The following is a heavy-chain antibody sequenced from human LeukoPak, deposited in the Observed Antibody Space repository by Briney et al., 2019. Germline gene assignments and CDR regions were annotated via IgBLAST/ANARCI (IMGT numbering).Heavy chain of an antibody. J-gene: IGHJ3*02. CDR3: ARDTITTSGDDAFDI. Sequence: GGSLRLSCAASGFTFSSYWMSWVRQAPGKGLEWVANIKQDGSEKYYVDSVKGRFTVSRDNAKNSLYLHMNSLRAEDTAVYYCARDTITTSGDDAFDIWGQGTMVTVSS. CDR2: IKQDGSEK. V-gene: IGHV3-7*01. CDR1: GFTFSSYW. D-gene: IGHD1-1*01.